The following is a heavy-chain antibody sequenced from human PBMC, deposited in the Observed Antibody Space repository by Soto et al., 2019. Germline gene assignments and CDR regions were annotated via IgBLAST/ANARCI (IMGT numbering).Heavy chain of an antibody. CDR1: GGSISSGGYY. CDR3: ARRVGAGLYNWFDP. J-gene: IGHJ5*02. V-gene: IGHV4-31*03. CDR2: IYYSGST. Sequence: QVQLQESGPGLVKPSQTLSLTCTVSGGSISSGGYYWSWIRQHPGKGLEWIGYIYYSGSTYYNPSLMSRVTISVDTSKNQFSLKLSSVTAADTAVYYCARRVGAGLYNWFDPWGQGTLVTVSS. D-gene: IGHD1-26*01.